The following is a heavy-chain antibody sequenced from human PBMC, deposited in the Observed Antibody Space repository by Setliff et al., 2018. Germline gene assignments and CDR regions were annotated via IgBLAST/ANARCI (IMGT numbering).Heavy chain of an antibody. Sequence: PGGSLRLSCAASGFTLRSYWMSWVRQAPGKGLEWVANIKEDGSETYYGGSVKGRFTISRDNAKNSLYLQMNSLRVEDTAVYYCARTCSGSGCYAGLESWGQGTPVTVSS. CDR2: IKEDGSET. CDR3: ARTCSGSGCYAGLES. V-gene: IGHV3-7*03. D-gene: IGHD2-15*01. CDR1: GFTLRSYW. J-gene: IGHJ4*02.